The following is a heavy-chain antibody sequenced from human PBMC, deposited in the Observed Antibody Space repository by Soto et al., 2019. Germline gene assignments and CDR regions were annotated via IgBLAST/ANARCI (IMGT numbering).Heavy chain of an antibody. Sequence: SVKVSCKASGGTFSSYAISWVRQAPGQGLEWMGGIIPIFGTANYAQKFQGRVTITADESTSTAYMELSSLRSEDTAVYYCASGPAGANWFAPCGHGTLVPVSS. CDR2: IIPIFGTA. J-gene: IGHJ5*02. V-gene: IGHV1-69*13. CDR3: ASGPAGANWFAP. CDR1: GGTFSSYA. D-gene: IGHD3-10*01.